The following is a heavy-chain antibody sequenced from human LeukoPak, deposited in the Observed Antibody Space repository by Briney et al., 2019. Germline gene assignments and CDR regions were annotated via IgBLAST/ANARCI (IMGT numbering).Heavy chain of an antibody. CDR1: GFTFSNYA. D-gene: IGHD2-8*01. CDR3: AKTRCTDDTCYYRVWCFDY. Sequence: GGSLRLSCAASGFTFSNYAMTWVRQAPGKGLEWVSGISGSGGSTYYADSVKGRFIISRDNSKNTLYLHMNSLTAEDTAIYYCAKTRCTDDTCYYRVWCFDYWGQGTLVTVSS. V-gene: IGHV3-23*01. J-gene: IGHJ4*02. CDR2: ISGSGGST.